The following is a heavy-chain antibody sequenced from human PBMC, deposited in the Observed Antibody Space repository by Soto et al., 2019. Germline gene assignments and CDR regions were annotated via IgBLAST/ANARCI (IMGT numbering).Heavy chain of an antibody. Sequence: QVQLVQSGAEVKKPGSSVKVSCKASGGTFSSYAISWVRQAPGQGLEWMGGIIPIFGTANYAQKFQGRVMITADESTSTAYMERSSLRSEDTAVYYCARERWETRGYYYYGMDVWGQGTTVTVSS. V-gene: IGHV1-69*12. J-gene: IGHJ6*02. CDR2: IIPIFGTA. D-gene: IGHD1-26*01. CDR1: GGTFSSYA. CDR3: ARERWETRGYYYYGMDV.